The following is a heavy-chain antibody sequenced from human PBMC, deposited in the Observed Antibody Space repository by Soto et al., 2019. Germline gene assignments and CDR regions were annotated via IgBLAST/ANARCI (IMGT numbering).Heavy chain of an antibody. D-gene: IGHD6-13*01. CDR1: GGSFSGYY. J-gene: IGHJ5*01. V-gene: IGHV4-34*01. CDR3: ARVAMTAAACLYNWFEP. Sequence: QVQLQQWGAVLLKPSETLSLTCAVYGGSFSGYYWSWIRQPPGKGLEWIGEINHSGSTNYNPFLNRRVTISVDTSKDQFSLKLSSVTAAQTAVYYCARVAMTAAACLYNWFEPRGLGTLVTVFS. CDR2: INHSGST.